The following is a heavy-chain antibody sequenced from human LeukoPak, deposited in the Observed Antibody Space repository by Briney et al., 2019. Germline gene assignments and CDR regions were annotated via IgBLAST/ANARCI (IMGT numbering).Heavy chain of an antibody. V-gene: IGHV5-51*03. CDR2: IYPGDSDT. CDR1: GYSFTSYW. D-gene: IGHD3-22*01. J-gene: IGHJ4*02. CDR3: ASLAYDSSGYRPYYFDY. Sequence: GESLKISCKGSGYSFTSYWIGWVRQMPAKGQELMGIIYPGDSDTRYSPSFQGQVTISADKSISTAYLQWSSLKASDTAMYYCASLAYDSSGYRPYYFDYWGQGTLVTVSS.